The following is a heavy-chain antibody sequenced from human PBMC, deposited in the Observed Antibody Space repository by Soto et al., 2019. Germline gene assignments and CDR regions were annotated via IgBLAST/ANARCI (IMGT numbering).Heavy chain of an antibody. V-gene: IGHV3-23*01. CDR3: AKGGSGSYYKAYFGY. CDR1: GFTFSSYA. J-gene: IGHJ4*02. Sequence: GGSLRLSCAASGFTFSSYAMSWVRQAPGKGLEWVSAISGSGGSTYYADSVKGRFTISRDNSKNTLYLQMNSLRAEDTAVYYCAKGGSGSYYKAYFGYWGQGTLVTSPQ. D-gene: IGHD3-10*01. CDR2: ISGSGGST.